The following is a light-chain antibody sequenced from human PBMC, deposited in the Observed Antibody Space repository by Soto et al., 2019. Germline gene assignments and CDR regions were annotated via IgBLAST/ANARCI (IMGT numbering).Light chain of an antibody. CDR1: SSNIGSNT. Sequence: QSVLTQPPSASGTPGQRVIISCSGSSSNIGSNTVNWYQQIPGTAPKLLIYSYNQRPSGVPDRFSGSKSDTSASLAISGLQSEDEAEYYCVAWDDILNGVLFGGGTKVTVL. CDR3: VAWDDILNGVL. CDR2: SYN. J-gene: IGLJ2*01. V-gene: IGLV1-44*01.